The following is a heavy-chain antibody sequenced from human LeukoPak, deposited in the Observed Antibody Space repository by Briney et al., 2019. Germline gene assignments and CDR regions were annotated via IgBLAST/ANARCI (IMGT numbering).Heavy chain of an antibody. Sequence: PGGSLRLSCAASGFTFSTYSMNWVRQAPGKGLEWVSSISGTSSYIYYADSVKGRFTISRDHAKNSLSLQMNSLRAEDTAVYYCARVSGSSLTHYFDYWGQGALVTVSS. V-gene: IGHV3-21*01. CDR3: ARVSGSSLTHYFDY. CDR2: ISGTSSYI. J-gene: IGHJ4*02. CDR1: GFTFSTYS. D-gene: IGHD1-26*01.